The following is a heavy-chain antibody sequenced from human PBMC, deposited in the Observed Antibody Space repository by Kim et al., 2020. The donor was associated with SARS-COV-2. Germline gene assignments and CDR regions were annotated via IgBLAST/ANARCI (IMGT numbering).Heavy chain of an antibody. CDR2: IYYSGST. Sequence: SETLSLTCTVSGGSISSGGYYWSWIRQHPGKGLEWIGYIYYSGSTYYNPSLKSRVTISVDTSKNQFSLKLSSVTAADTAVYYCAHHVLYAFDIWGQGTMVTVSS. CDR3: AHHVLYAFDI. V-gene: IGHV4-31*03. CDR1: GGSISSGGYY. D-gene: IGHD2-8*01. J-gene: IGHJ3*02.